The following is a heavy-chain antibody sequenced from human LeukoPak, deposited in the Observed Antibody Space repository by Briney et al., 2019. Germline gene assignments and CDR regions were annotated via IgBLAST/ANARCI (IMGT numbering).Heavy chain of an antibody. Sequence: GGSLSLSCAASGFTLSSYAMSWVRQAPGKGLEWVSAISGSGGSTYYADSVKGRFTISRDNSKNTLYLQMNSLRAEDTAVYYCAKEEDWNDGAFDIWGQGTMVTVSS. CDR2: ISGSGGST. D-gene: IGHD1-1*01. V-gene: IGHV3-23*01. CDR1: GFTLSSYA. J-gene: IGHJ3*02. CDR3: AKEEDWNDGAFDI.